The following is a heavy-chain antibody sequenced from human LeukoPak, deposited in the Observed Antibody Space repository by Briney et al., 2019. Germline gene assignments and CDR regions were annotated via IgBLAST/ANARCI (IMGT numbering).Heavy chain of an antibody. CDR2: ISWNSGSI. J-gene: IGHJ5*02. CDR1: GFTFDDYA. D-gene: IGHD2-2*01. CDR3: ARGVVSIVVVPAAYNWFDP. Sequence: PGGSLRLSCAASGFTFDDYAMHWVRQAPGKGLEWVSGISWNSGSIGYADSVKGRFTISRDNAKNSLYLQMNSLRAEDTAVYYCARGVVSIVVVPAAYNWFDPWGQGTLVTVSS. V-gene: IGHV3-9*01.